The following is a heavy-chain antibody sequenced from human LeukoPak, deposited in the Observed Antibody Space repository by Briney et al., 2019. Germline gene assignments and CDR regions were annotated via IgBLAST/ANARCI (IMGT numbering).Heavy chain of an antibody. CDR1: GGSISSYY. J-gene: IGHJ3*02. V-gene: IGHV4-59*01. Sequence: SETLSLTCTVSGGSISSYYWSWIRQPPGKGLEWIGYIYYSGSTNYNPSLKSRVTISVDTSKNQFSLKLSSVTAADTAVYYCARDQSGYSSSWYPAFDIWGQGTMVTVSS. CDR3: ARDQSGYSSSWYPAFDI. CDR2: IYYSGST. D-gene: IGHD6-13*01.